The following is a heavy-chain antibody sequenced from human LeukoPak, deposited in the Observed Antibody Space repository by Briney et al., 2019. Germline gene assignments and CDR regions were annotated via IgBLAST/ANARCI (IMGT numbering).Heavy chain of an antibody. J-gene: IGHJ4*02. CDR3: AAAYYYYDSRPFDY. CDR2: IVVGSGNT. CDR1: GFTFTSSA. Sequence: SVKVSCKXSGFTFTSSAMQWVRQARGQRLEWIGWIVVGSGNTNYAQKFQERVTITRDMSTSTAYMELSSLRSEDTAVYYCAAAYYYYDSRPFDYWGQGTLVTVSS. D-gene: IGHD3-22*01. V-gene: IGHV1-58*02.